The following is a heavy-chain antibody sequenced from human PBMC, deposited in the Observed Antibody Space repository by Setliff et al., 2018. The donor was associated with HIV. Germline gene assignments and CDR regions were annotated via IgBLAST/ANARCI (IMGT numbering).Heavy chain of an antibody. Sequence: GESLKISCEASGYTFSNYWIGWVRQMPGKGLEWVAIIYPGDSDTRYSPSFRGQVTISADRSTNTAYLQWSYLKASDTAVYYCAIGYSHGPNYWGQGTLVTVSS. D-gene: IGHD5-12*01. V-gene: IGHV5-51*01. J-gene: IGHJ4*02. CDR2: IYPGDSDT. CDR3: AIGYSHGPNY. CDR1: GYTFSNYW.